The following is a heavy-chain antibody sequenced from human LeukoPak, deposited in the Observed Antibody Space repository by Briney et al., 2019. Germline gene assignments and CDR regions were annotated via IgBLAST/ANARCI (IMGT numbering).Heavy chain of an antibody. CDR1: GFTFSNYW. D-gene: IGHD6-19*01. V-gene: IGHV3-7*01. CDR2: IKQDGSEK. Sequence: GGSLRLSCAASGFTFSNYWMSWVRQAPGKGLEWVASIKQDGSEKSYVGSVKGRFTISRDNAKSSLYLQMNSLRAEDTAVYYCVPLVRAAPVAWWGQGILVTVSS. J-gene: IGHJ4*02. CDR3: VPLVRAAPVAW.